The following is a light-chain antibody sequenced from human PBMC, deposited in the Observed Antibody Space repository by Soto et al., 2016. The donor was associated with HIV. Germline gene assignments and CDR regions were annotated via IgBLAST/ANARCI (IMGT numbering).Light chain of an antibody. CDR1: QSINKW. CDR3: QQANSFPLT. V-gene: IGKV1-5*03. CDR2: KAS. Sequence: DIRMTQSPSTLSASLGDRVTITCRASQSINKWLAWYQQKPGKAPNLLIYKASTSQSGVPSTFSGSGSGTEFTLTISSLQPEDFATYYCQQANSFPLTFGGGTKVEIK. J-gene: IGKJ4*01.